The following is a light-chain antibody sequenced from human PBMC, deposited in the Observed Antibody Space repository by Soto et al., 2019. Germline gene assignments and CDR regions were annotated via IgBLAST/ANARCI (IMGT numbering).Light chain of an antibody. V-gene: IGKV1-9*01. CDR2: AAS. CDR1: QGINSY. CDR3: QQLNTYPRA. Sequence: DIQLTQSPCFLSASVGDRVTITCRASQGINSYLAWYQEKPGKAPKLLIHAASILQSGVPSRFSGSGSGTEFTLTISSLQPEDFATYYCQQLNTYPRAFGQGTRLEIK. J-gene: IGKJ5*01.